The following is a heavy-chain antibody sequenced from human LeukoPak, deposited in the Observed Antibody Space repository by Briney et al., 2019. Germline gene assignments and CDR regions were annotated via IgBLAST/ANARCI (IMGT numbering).Heavy chain of an antibody. CDR3: VGGPGRVFDL. Sequence: VGSLRLSCAGSGFALSRYWLNSVRQAPGQGLEWLANMNQDGSEIYYLDSVKGRFTISRDNAKNSAYLQMSGLKAEDTTVYHSVGGPGRVFDLWGRGTLVTVSS. CDR1: GFALSRYW. CDR2: MNQDGSEI. J-gene: IGHJ2*01. V-gene: IGHV3-7*01.